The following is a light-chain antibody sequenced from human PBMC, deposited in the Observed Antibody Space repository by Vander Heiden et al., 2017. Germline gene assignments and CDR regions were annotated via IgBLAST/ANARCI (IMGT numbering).Light chain of an antibody. Sequence: EIVLTQSPATLSLSPGERATLSCRASPSVSSYLAWYQQKPGQAPRLLIYDASNRATGIPARFSGSGSGTDFTLTISSLEPEDFAVYYCQQRSNWPPGITFGPGTKVDIK. CDR1: PSVSSY. V-gene: IGKV3-11*01. CDR3: QQRSNWPPGIT. CDR2: DAS. J-gene: IGKJ3*01.